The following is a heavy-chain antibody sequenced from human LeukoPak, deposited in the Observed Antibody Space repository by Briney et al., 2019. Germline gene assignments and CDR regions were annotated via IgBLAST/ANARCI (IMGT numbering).Heavy chain of an antibody. V-gene: IGHV1-8*01. CDR1: GYTFTSYD. Sequence: GASVKVSCKASGYTFTSYDINWVRQATGQGLEWMGWMNPNSGNTGYAQKFQGRVTMTRNTSISTAYMELSSLRSEDTAVYYCARGLLGSYRRRYYYYMDVWGKGTTVTISS. J-gene: IGHJ6*03. CDR3: ARGLLGSYRRRYYYYMDV. CDR2: MNPNSGNT. D-gene: IGHD3-16*02.